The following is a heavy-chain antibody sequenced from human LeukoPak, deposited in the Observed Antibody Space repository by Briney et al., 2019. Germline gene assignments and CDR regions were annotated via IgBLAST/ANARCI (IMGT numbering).Heavy chain of an antibody. CDR3: ARVSDSSGWYPSYYFDY. CDR2: INPNSGGT. Sequence: ASVKVSCKASGGTFSSYAISWVRQAPGQGLEWMGWINPNSGGTNYAQKFQGRVTMTRDTSISTAYMELSRLRSDDTAVYYCARVSDSSGWYPSYYFDYWGQGTLVTVSS. D-gene: IGHD6-19*01. J-gene: IGHJ4*02. V-gene: IGHV1-2*02. CDR1: GGTFSSYA.